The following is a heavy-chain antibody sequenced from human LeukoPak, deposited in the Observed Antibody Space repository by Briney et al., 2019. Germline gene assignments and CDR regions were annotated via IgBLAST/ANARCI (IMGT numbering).Heavy chain of an antibody. D-gene: IGHD5-18*01. V-gene: IGHV1-2*02. Sequence: GASVKVSCKASGYTFTGYYMHWVRQAPGQGLEWMGWINPNSGGTNYAQKFQGRVTMTRDTSISTAYMELSRLRSDDTAVYYCARVGYSYGPQTSYGMDVWGQGTTVTVSS. J-gene: IGHJ6*02. CDR3: ARVGYSYGPQTSYGMDV. CDR2: INPNSGGT. CDR1: GYTFTGYY.